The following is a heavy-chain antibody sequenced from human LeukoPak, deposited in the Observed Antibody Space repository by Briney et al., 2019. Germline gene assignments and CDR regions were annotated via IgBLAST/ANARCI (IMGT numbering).Heavy chain of an antibody. CDR1: GLISSREF. Sequence: GGSLRLSCAASGLISSREFMSWVRQAPGQGLEWVAIIYSDGNTVYAESVKGRFTISRDTSKNRLFLHMDSLRVEDTALYYCAKVATTPVWAPDYWGQGTLVTVSS. D-gene: IGHD1-1*01. J-gene: IGHJ4*02. CDR2: IYSDGNT. CDR3: AKVATTPVWAPDY. V-gene: IGHV3-53*01.